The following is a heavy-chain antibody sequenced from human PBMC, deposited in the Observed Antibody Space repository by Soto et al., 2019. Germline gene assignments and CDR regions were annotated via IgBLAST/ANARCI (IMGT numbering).Heavy chain of an antibody. CDR3: VRDIVRASAAAYLDY. D-gene: IGHD6-13*01. J-gene: IGHJ4*02. CDR2: ISGHGNII. V-gene: IGHV3-48*03. Sequence: LSCAASGFTFSTYEFNWIRQTPGRGLEWISYISGHGNIIKYARSVKGRFTICKANAENSVHLHMCSLRVTDTAVYFSVRDIVRASAAAYLDYWGQGTQVTVSS. CDR1: GFTFSTYE.